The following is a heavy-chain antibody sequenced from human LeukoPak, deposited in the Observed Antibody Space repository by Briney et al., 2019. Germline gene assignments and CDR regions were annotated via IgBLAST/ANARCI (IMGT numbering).Heavy chain of an antibody. CDR1: GFTFSSYS. V-gene: IGHV3-21*01. CDR3: ARARGSGSYHLDY. Sequence: GGSLRLSCAASGFTFSSYSMNGVRQAPGKGLEWVSSISSSSSYIYYADSVKGRFTISRDNAKNSLYLQMNCLRAEDTAVYYCARARGSGSYHLDYWGQGTLVIVSS. CDR2: ISSSSSYI. J-gene: IGHJ4*02. D-gene: IGHD3-10*01.